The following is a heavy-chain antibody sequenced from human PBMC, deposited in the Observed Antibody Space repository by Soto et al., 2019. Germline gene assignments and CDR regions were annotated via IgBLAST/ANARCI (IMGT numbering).Heavy chain of an antibody. CDR1: GGSFSGYY. Sequence: SETLSLTCAVYGGSFSGYYWTWIRQPPGTGLEWIGEINHSGSTNYNPSLKSRVTISVDTSKNQFSLKLTSVTAADTAVYYCARDKITGLIDYWGQGTLVTVPQ. V-gene: IGHV4-34*01. CDR2: INHSGST. D-gene: IGHD2-8*02. J-gene: IGHJ4*02. CDR3: ARDKITGLIDY.